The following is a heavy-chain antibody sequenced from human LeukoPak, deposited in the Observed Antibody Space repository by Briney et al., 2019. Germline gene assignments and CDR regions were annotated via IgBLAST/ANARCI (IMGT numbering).Heavy chain of an antibody. CDR2: IYSGGST. CDR1: GFTVSSNY. CDR3: ATDRGGSTSPYYYMDA. V-gene: IGHV3-53*01. J-gene: IGHJ6*03. Sequence: PGGSLRLSCAASGFTVSSNYMSWVRQAPRKGLEWVSVIYSGGSTYYAASVKGRFTISRDNSKNTLYLQMNSLRAEDTAVYYCATDRGGSTSPYYYMDASGKGTTVTVSS. D-gene: IGHD2-2*01.